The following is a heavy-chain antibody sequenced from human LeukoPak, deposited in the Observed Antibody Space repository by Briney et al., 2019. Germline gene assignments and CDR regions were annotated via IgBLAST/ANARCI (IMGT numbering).Heavy chain of an antibody. CDR1: GFTFRDYA. D-gene: IGHD3-16*01. CDR2: LRGDGET. CDR3: AKASWVSSADAVL. J-gene: IGHJ4*02. Sequence: GGSLRLSCVASGFTFRDYAISWVRQAPAGGLEWVSSLRGDGETFYTDSVKGRFTLSRDHSRNTVYLQLNNLRVEDTAVYYCAKASWVSSADAVLWGQGTLVTVS. V-gene: IGHV3-23*01.